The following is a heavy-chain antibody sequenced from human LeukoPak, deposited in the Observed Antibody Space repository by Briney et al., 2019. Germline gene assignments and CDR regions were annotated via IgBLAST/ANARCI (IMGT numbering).Heavy chain of an antibody. CDR1: GGSVNSGTYY. Sequence: SETLSLTCTVSGGSVNSGTYYWTWIRQPPGKGLEWIGYMSNSGSTNYNPSLKSRVAISIDTSKNQFSLKLSSVTAADTAVYYCARGYSSSWYHYWGQGTLVTVSS. D-gene: IGHD6-13*01. V-gene: IGHV4-61*01. CDR2: MSNSGST. CDR3: ARGYSSSWYHY. J-gene: IGHJ4*02.